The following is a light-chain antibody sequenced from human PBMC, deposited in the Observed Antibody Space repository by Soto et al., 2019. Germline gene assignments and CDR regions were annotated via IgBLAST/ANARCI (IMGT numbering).Light chain of an antibody. CDR2: GAS. CDR1: QIVGSR. Sequence: VMTQSPATLSVSPGERATLSCRASQIVGSRLAWYQQKPGQAPRLLISGASTRATGIPARFTGSGSATEFTLTISRLQSEDFEVYFCQQYNNWPLTFGGGTKVEI. J-gene: IGKJ4*01. CDR3: QQYNNWPLT. V-gene: IGKV3D-15*01.